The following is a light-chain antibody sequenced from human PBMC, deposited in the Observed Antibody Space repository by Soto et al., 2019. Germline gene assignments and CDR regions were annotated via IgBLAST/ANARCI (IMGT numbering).Light chain of an antibody. CDR3: QQAYSTPYT. J-gene: IGKJ2*01. V-gene: IGKV1-39*01. Sequence: DIQMTQSPSSLSASVGDRVTITCRASQSISSYLNWYQHKPGRAPEVLIYFASSLQSEVPSRFSGRGSGTAFTLTIRRLQPEDFATYYCQQAYSTPYTFGQGTKLEIQ. CDR2: FAS. CDR1: QSISSY.